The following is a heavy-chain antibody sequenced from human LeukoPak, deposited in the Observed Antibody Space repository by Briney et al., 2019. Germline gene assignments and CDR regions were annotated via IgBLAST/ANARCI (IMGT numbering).Heavy chain of an antibody. V-gene: IGHV4-34*01. CDR1: GGSFSGYY. CDR2: INHSGST. D-gene: IGHD6-13*01. CDR3: ARPWYSSSWYGSRGPMDV. J-gene: IGHJ6*03. Sequence: SETLSLTCAVYGGSFSGYYWSWIRQPPGKGLEWIGEINHSGSTNYNPSLKSRVTISVDTSKNQFSLKLSSVTAADTAVYYCARPWYSSSWYGSRGPMDVWGKGTTVTVSS.